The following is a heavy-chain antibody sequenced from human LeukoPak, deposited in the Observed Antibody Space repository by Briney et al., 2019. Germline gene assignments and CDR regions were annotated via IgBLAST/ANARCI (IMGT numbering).Heavy chain of an antibody. Sequence: SETLSLTLTVPGGPLSSSYWSWVPQAPGERLELLGYIYYNGNTNYNPSLKSRLTLSIDTSGSQISLRLSSVTAADTAVYYRARGHYDARGFSNPFDVWGQGTMVTVSS. CDR2: IYYNGNT. D-gene: IGHD3-22*01. V-gene: IGHV4-59*12. CDR1: GGPLSSSY. CDR3: ARGHYDARGFSNPFDV. J-gene: IGHJ3*01.